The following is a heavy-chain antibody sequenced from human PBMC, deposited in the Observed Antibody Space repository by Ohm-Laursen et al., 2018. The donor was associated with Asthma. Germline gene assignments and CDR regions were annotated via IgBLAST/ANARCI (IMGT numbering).Heavy chain of an antibody. CDR3: AKDEYSTTLGVGAFDF. Sequence: LSCAAPGFTFRHYAMTWVRQAPGKGLEWVSTISLGGGGTYFADSVRGRFTISRDNSNNMLYLHMNSLRADDTAVYYCAKDEYSTTLGVGAFDFWGQGTMVTVSS. CDR1: GFTFRHYA. V-gene: IGHV3-23*01. D-gene: IGHD6-13*01. J-gene: IGHJ3*01. CDR2: ISLGGGGT.